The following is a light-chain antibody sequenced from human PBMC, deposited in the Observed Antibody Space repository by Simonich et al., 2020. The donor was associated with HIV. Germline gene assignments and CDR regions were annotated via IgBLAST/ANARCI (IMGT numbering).Light chain of an antibody. V-gene: IGKV2-28*01. CDR2: LSC. Sequence: DIVMTQSPLSLPVTPGEPASISCRSSQSLLHSNGYIYLDWYLQKPGQSPQLRIYLSCNRAAGGTDRFSGSGSGTDFTLKISRVEAEDVGVYYCMQALQTPPTFGGGTEVEIK. CDR3: MQALQTPPT. CDR1: QSLLHSNGYIY. J-gene: IGKJ4*01.